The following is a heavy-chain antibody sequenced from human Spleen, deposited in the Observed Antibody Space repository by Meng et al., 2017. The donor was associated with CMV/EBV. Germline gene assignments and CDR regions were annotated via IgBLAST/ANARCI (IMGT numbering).Heavy chain of an antibody. CDR2: IYHSGST. CDR3: ARDDYGGNRRGTTGMDV. CDR1: GYSISSGYY. D-gene: IGHD4-23*01. V-gene: IGHV4-61*01. Sequence: SETLSLTCSVSGYSISSGYYWSWIRQPPGKGLEWIGYIYHSGSTNYNPSLKSRVTISVDTSKNQFSLNLSSVTAAGTAVYYCARDDYGGNRRGTTGMDVWGQGTTVTVSS. J-gene: IGHJ6*02.